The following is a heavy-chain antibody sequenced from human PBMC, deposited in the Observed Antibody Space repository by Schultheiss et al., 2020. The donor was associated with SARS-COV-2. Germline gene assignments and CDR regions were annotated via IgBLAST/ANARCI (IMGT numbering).Heavy chain of an antibody. Sequence: ASVKVSCKASGYTFTSYGISWVRQAPGQGLEWMGWMNPNSGGTNYAQKFQGRVTMTRDTSISTAYMDLSRLTSDDTAVYYCARGEWERDYYYYGMDVWGQGTTVTVSS. CDR2: MNPNSGGT. V-gene: IGHV1-2*02. CDR3: ARGEWERDYYYYGMDV. D-gene: IGHD1-26*01. J-gene: IGHJ6*02. CDR1: GYTFTSYG.